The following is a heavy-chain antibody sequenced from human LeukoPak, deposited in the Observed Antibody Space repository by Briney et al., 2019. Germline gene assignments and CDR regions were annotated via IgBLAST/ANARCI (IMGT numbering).Heavy chain of an antibody. CDR1: GYTFTGYY. D-gene: IGHD3-22*01. Sequence: GASVKVSCKASGYTFTGYYMHWVRQAPGQGLEWMGWINPNSGGTNYAQKFQGRVTMTRDTSISTTYMELSRLRSDDTAVYYCARRYDSSGYYYYFDYWGQGTLVTVSS. J-gene: IGHJ4*02. CDR3: ARRYDSSGYYYYFDY. V-gene: IGHV1-2*02. CDR2: INPNSGGT.